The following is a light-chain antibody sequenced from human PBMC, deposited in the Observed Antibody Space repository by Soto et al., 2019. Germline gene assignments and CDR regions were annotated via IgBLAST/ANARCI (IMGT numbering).Light chain of an antibody. V-gene: IGKV1-33*01. Sequence: DIPMTQSPSSLSASVGDRVTITCQASQDISNYLNWYQQKPGKAPKLLIYDASNLETGVPSRFSGSGYETDFPFTISSLQPEDIATYYCQQYDNLWLTFGGGTKVDIK. J-gene: IGKJ4*01. CDR1: QDISNY. CDR2: DAS. CDR3: QQYDNLWLT.